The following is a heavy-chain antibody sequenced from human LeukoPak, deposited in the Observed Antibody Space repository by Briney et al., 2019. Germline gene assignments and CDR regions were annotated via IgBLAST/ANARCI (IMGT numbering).Heavy chain of an antibody. CDR3: AREVWGPEY. J-gene: IGHJ4*02. V-gene: IGHV3-7*01. CDR2: IKQDGSDK. Sequence: HTGDSLRLSCAASGFTFTKYWMTWVRQAPGKGLEWVGNIKQDGSDKNYMDSVKGRFTISRDNTKNSVYLQMSSQRAEDTAVYYCAREVWGPEYWGQGTLVTVSS. CDR1: GFTFTKYW. D-gene: IGHD1-14*01.